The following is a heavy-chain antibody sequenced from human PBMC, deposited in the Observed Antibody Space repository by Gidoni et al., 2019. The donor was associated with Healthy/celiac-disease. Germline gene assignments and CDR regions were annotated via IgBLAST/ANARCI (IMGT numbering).Heavy chain of an antibody. V-gene: IGHV4-39*01. CDR2: IYYSGST. CDR3: ASRVATDTKIDY. CDR1: GGSIRSSSYY. Sequence: QLQLPESGPGLVKPSETLSLTCTVSGGSIRSSSYYWGWIRQRQGKGLEWIWSIYYSGSTNYNPSIKSRVTIAVDTSKNQFSLKLSAVTAADTAVYYCASRVATDTKIDYWGQGTLVTVSS. D-gene: IGHD5-12*01. J-gene: IGHJ4*02.